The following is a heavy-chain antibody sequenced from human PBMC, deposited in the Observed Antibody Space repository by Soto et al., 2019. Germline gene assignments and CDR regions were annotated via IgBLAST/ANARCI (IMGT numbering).Heavy chain of an antibody. V-gene: IGHV3-23*01. CDR3: AKDPIVVVPAAMLRWAGYFDY. CDR1: GFTFSNAW. J-gene: IGHJ4*02. CDR2: ISGSGGST. D-gene: IGHD2-2*01. Sequence: GGSLRLSCAASGFTFSNAWINWVRQAPGKGLEWVSAISGSGGSTYYADSVKGRFTISRDNSKNTLYLQMNSLRAEDTAVYYCAKDPIVVVPAAMLRWAGYFDYWGQGTLVTVS.